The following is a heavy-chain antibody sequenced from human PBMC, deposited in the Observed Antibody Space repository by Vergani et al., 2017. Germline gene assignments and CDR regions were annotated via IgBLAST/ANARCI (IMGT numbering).Heavy chain of an antibody. J-gene: IGHJ6*02. V-gene: IGHV3-7*03. CDR1: GFTFGDYA. CDR3: ARGSGRYSYGYLRGYYYYGMDV. CDR2: IKQDGSEK. D-gene: IGHD5-18*01. Sequence: EVQLVESGGGLVKPGRSLRLSCTASGFTFGDYAMSWFRQAPGKGLEWVANIKQDGSEKYYVDSVKGRFTISRDNAKNSLYLQMNSLRAEDTAVYYCARGSGRYSYGYLRGYYYYGMDVWGQGTTVTVSS.